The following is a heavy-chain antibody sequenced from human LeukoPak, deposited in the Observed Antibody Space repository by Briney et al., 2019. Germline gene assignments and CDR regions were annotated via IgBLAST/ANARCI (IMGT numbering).Heavy chain of an antibody. J-gene: IGHJ6*02. D-gene: IGHD3-9*01. CDR2: ISSSGSTI. CDR1: GSTFSSYE. CDR3: ARDGGEYFDWNYYYGMDV. V-gene: IGHV3-48*03. Sequence: GGSLRLSCAASGSTFSSYEMNWVRQAPGKGLEWVSYISSSGSTIYYADSVKGRFTISRDNAKNSLYLQMNSLRAEDTAVYYCARDGGEYFDWNYYYGMDVWGQGTTATVSS.